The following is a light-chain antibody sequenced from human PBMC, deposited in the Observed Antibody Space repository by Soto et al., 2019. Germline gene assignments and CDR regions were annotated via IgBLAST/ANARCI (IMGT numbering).Light chain of an antibody. CDR3: CSYAGSYTYV. V-gene: IGLV2-11*01. CDR2: DVS. Sequence: QSALTQPRSVSGSPGQSVAISCTGTSSDVDGYNYVSWYQQHPGKAPKLMIYDVSKRPSGVPDRFSGSKSGNTASLTISGLQAEDEADYYCCSYAGSYTYVLGTGTKLTVL. CDR1: SSDVDGYNY. J-gene: IGLJ1*01.